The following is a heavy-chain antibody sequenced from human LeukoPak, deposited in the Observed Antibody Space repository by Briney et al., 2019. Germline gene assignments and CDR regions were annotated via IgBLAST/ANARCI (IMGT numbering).Heavy chain of an antibody. D-gene: IGHD3-10*01. CDR1: GFTFTSYS. Sequence: GRSLRLSCAASGFTFTSYSIDSVRHAPGKWLGWVSYISSSSSPIYYADSVKGRFTISRDNAKNSLYLQMNSLRAEDTAVYYCARDRLWFGESRDYYYYMDVWGKGTTVTVSS. V-gene: IGHV3-48*01. CDR2: ISSSSSPI. J-gene: IGHJ6*03. CDR3: ARDRLWFGESRDYYYYMDV.